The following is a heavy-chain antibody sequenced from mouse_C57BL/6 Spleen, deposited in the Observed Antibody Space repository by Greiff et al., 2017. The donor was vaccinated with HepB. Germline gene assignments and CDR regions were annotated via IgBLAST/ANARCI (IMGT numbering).Heavy chain of an antibody. Sequence: EVKLVESGGGLVQPKGSLKLSCAASGFSFNTYAMNWVRQAPGKGLEWVARIRSKSNNYATYYADSVKDRFTISRDDSESMLYLQMNNLKTEDTAMYYCVRQHPIYYDYPYAMDYWGQGTSVTVSS. V-gene: IGHV10-1*01. CDR1: GFSFNTYA. CDR3: VRQHPIYYDYPYAMDY. CDR2: IRSKSNNYAT. D-gene: IGHD2-4*01. J-gene: IGHJ4*01.